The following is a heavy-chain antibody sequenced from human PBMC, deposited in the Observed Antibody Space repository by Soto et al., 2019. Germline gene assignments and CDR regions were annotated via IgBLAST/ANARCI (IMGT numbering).Heavy chain of an antibody. Sequence: GGSLRLSCAASGFTFSSYAMHWVRQAPGKGLEWVAVISYDGSNKFYADSVKGRITISRDNSRNTLSLQMNSLRAEDTAVYYCAKDKTEYYDILTGYYAYFDYWGQGTLVTVSS. CDR2: ISYDGSNK. D-gene: IGHD3-9*01. CDR1: GFTFSSYA. CDR3: AKDKTEYYDILTGYYAYFDY. J-gene: IGHJ4*02. V-gene: IGHV3-30-3*01.